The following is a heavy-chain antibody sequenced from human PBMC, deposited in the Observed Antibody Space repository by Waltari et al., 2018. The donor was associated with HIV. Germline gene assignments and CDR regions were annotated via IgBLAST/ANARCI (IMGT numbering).Heavy chain of an antibody. CDR2: SYPRDSDV. CDR1: GYSFTTDW. J-gene: IGHJ6*02. Sequence: EVQLVPSGAEVNKPGDSLKISCNTSGYSFTTDWIGWVRQKPGKGLEWRGSSYPRDSDVRYSPSFQDQVTMSVDKSISTAYLHWSSLKASDTAIYYCARLGCGDNKCSMSLYYYYYAMDVWGQGTTVTVSS. V-gene: IGHV5-51*03. D-gene: IGHD5-12*01. CDR3: ARLGCGDNKCSMSLYYYYYAMDV.